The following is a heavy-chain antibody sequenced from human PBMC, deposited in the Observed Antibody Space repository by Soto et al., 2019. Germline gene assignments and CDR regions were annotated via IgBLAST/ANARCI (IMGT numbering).Heavy chain of an antibody. CDR3: AREGGDSSSWYFDY. J-gene: IGHJ4*02. CDR1: GASISSADYS. V-gene: IGHV4-30-4*01. D-gene: IGHD6-13*01. Sequence: TLSLTCSVSGASISSADYSWSWIRQPPGKGLEFMGYMYYNGGTHYNPSLKSRITISLDTSRNQFSLQLNSVTPEDTAVYYCAREGGDSSSWYFDYWGQGTLVTVSS. CDR2: MYYNGGT.